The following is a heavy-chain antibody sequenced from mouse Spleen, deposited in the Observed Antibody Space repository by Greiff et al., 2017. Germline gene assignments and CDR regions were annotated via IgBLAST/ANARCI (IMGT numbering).Heavy chain of an antibody. D-gene: IGHD1-1*01. CDR1: GYTFTDYE. CDR3: TKVTTGDY. J-gene: IGHJ2*01. Sequence: QVHVKQSGAELVRPGASVTLSCKASGYTFTDYEMHWVKQTPVHGLEWIGAIDPETGGTAYNQKFKGKAILTADKSSSTAYMELRSLTSEDSAVYYCTKVTTGDYWGQGTTLTVSS. V-gene: IGHV1-15*01. CDR2: IDPETGGT.